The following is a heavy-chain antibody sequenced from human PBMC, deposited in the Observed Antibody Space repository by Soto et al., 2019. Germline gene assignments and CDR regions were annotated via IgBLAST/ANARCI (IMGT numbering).Heavy chain of an antibody. J-gene: IGHJ3*02. CDR2: IYSRCST. V-gene: IGHV3-53*04. CDR3: AVGLDIVAGAFDI. D-gene: IGHD5-12*01. CDR1: GFTGSYNH. Sequence: EVQLVESGGGLVQPGGSPRLSWATPGFTGSYNHLSLVRQAPGKGLEWVSSIYSRCSTYYADSVKGRFTISRHNSKNTLYLQMNSLRAEDTAVYYCAVGLDIVAGAFDIWGQGTMVTVSS.